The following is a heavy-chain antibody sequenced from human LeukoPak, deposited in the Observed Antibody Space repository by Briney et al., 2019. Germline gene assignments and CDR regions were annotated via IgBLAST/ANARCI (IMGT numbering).Heavy chain of an antibody. Sequence: GGALEISFQGSGCNFTSYWIGWVRPLPGKGLEWVVIFYPVYSYTRFSPSFQGQVNFSASKSISHAYLQWSSLKASDTAMYYCARPGYYYDSSGYPPYFDYWGQGTLVAVSS. J-gene: IGHJ4*02. CDR2: FYPVYSYT. CDR3: ARPGYYYDSSGYPPYFDY. D-gene: IGHD3-22*01. CDR1: GCNFTSYW. V-gene: IGHV5-51*01.